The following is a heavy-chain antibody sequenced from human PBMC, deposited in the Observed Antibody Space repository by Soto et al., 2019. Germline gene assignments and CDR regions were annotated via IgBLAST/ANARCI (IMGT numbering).Heavy chain of an antibody. CDR2: IHYSGST. CDR1: GDSISSYY. Sequence: ETLSLTCTVSGDSISSYYWGWIRQPPGKGLEWIGYIHYSGSTNYNPSLKSRVTISVDTPKNQFSLKVNSMTAADTAVYYCARGGLAARKGRWFDPWGQGTLVTVSS. J-gene: IGHJ5*02. D-gene: IGHD6-6*01. V-gene: IGHV4-59*01. CDR3: ARGGLAARKGRWFDP.